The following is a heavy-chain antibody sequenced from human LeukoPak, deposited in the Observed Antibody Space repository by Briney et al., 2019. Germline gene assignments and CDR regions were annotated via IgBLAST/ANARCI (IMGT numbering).Heavy chain of an antibody. V-gene: IGHV3-30*09. J-gene: IGHJ4*02. CDR2: ISHDGSNK. CDR1: GFTFSSYA. CDR3: AREPLGSSWYYFDY. Sequence: GGSLRLSCAASGFTFSSYALHWVRQAPGKGLEWVTVISHDGSNKYYADSVKGRFAISRDNSKNTLYLQMNSLRAEDTAMYYCAREPLGSSWYYFDYWGQGTLVTVSS. D-gene: IGHD6-13*01.